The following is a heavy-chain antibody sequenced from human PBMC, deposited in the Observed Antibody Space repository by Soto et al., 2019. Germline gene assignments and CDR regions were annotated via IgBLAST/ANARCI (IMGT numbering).Heavy chain of an antibody. J-gene: IGHJ4*02. V-gene: IGHV3-23*01. CDR2: ISGSGGST. Sequence: PGGSLRLSWAASGFTFSSYAMSGVRQAPGKGLEWVSAISGSGGSTYYADSVKGRFTISRDNSKNTLYLQMNSLRAEDTAVYYCAKEGYNWNFGFYWGQGTLVTVSS. CDR3: AKEGYNWNFGFY. CDR1: GFTFSSYA. D-gene: IGHD1-7*01.